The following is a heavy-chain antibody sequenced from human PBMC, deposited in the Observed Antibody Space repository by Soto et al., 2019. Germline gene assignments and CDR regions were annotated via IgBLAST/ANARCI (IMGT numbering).Heavy chain of an antibody. CDR3: ARLVGGNNWFDP. CDR1: GGSISSYY. J-gene: IGHJ5*02. V-gene: IGHV4-59*08. CDR2: IYYSGST. Sequence: PSETLSLTCTVSGGSISSYYWSWIRQPPGKGLEWIGYIYYSGSTNYNPSLKSRVTISVDTSKNQFSLKLSPVTAADTAVYYCARLVGGNNWFDPWGQGTLVTVSS.